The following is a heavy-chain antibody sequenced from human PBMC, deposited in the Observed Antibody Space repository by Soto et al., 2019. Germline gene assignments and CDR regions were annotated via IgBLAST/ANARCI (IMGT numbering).Heavy chain of an antibody. J-gene: IGHJ3*02. CDR2: IYYSGST. D-gene: IGHD2-8*01. V-gene: IGHV4-39*01. CDR3: ARPFDCTNGVCYPTSGAFDI. Sequence: SETLSLTCTVSGGSISSSSYYWGWIRQPPGKGLEWIGSIYYSGSTYYNPSLKSRVTISVDTSKNQFSLKLSSVTAADTAVYYCARPFDCTNGVCYPTSGAFDIWAQRTMVTVSS. CDR1: GGSISSSSYY.